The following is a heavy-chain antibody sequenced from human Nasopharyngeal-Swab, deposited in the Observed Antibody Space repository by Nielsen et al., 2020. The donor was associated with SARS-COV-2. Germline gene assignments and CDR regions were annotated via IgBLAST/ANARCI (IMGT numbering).Heavy chain of an antibody. V-gene: IGHV3-48*02. Sequence: GESLKISCAVSGFAFTDYSMDLVRQAPGKGLEWVSYITSSSSTRYYADSVKGRFTVSRDNAKNSLYLQMSSLRDEDTAVYYCVREFEATGATYLDYWGLGTLVTVSS. J-gene: IGHJ4*02. CDR1: GFAFTDYS. CDR2: ITSSSSTR. CDR3: VREFEATGATYLDY. D-gene: IGHD1-26*01.